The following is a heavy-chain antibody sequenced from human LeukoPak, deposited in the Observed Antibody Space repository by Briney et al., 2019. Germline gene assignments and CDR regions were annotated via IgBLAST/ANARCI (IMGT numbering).Heavy chain of an antibody. V-gene: IGHV3-30-3*01. CDR1: GFTFSSYA. CDR2: ISYDGSNK. CDR3: ARGERITIFGVAADYMDV. D-gene: IGHD3-3*01. Sequence: GGSLRLSCAASGFTFSSYAMHWVRQAPGKGLEWVAVISYDGSNKYYADSVKGRLTISRDNSKNTLYLQMNSLRAEDTAVYYCARGERITIFGVAADYMDVWGKGTTVTVSS. J-gene: IGHJ6*03.